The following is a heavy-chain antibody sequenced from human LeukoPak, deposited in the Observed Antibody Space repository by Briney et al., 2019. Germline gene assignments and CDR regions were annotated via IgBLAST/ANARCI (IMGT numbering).Heavy chain of an antibody. Sequence: ASVKVSCKASGYTFTSYYMHWVRQAPGLGLEWMGIINPSGGSTSYAQKFQGRVTMTRDMSTSTVYMELSSLRSEDTAVYYCARTYLGYSSSWSHFDYWGQGTLVTVSS. CDR3: ARTYLGYSSSWSHFDY. D-gene: IGHD6-13*01. CDR1: GYTFTSYY. V-gene: IGHV1-46*01. CDR2: INPSGGST. J-gene: IGHJ4*02.